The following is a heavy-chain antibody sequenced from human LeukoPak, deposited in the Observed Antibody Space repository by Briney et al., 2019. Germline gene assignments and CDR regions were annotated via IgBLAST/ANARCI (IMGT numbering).Heavy chain of an antibody. Sequence: GGSLRLSCAASGFTFSSNGMSWVRQAPGKGLEWVSAISGSGGSTYYADSVKGRFTISRDNSKNTLYLQMNSLRAEDTAVYYCAKAFYDILTGHMGGYFDYWGQGTLVTVSS. CDR3: AKAFYDILTGHMGGYFDY. CDR1: GFTFSSNG. V-gene: IGHV3-23*01. J-gene: IGHJ4*02. D-gene: IGHD3-9*01. CDR2: ISGSGGST.